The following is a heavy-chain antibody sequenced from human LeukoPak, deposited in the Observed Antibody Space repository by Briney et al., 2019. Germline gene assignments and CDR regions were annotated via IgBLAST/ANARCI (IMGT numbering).Heavy chain of an antibody. D-gene: IGHD3-22*01. Sequence: GGSLRLSCAVSGFTFSSYSMNWVRQTPGKGLEWVSYISGSSSTIYYADSVKGRFTISRDSAKNSLYLQMNILSDEDTAVYYCARDPTYYYNSSGFDYWGQGTLVTVSS. CDR2: ISGSSSTI. V-gene: IGHV3-48*02. CDR1: GFTFSSYS. J-gene: IGHJ4*02. CDR3: ARDPTYYYNSSGFDY.